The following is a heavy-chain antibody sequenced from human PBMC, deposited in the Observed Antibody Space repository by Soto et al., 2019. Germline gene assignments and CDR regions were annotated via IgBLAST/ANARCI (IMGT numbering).Heavy chain of an antibody. CDR2: IYQSGST. CDR3: ARAPETPSIFGVALPYFFDS. D-gene: IGHD3-3*01. V-gene: IGHV4-30-2*01. CDR1: GAPITSGAYS. Sequence: SETLSLTCTVSGAPITSGAYSWSWIRQPPGKGLEWIGFIYQSGSTHYNPSLKSRVTISVDRSKNHFSLQLTSLTAADTAVYYCARAPETPSIFGVALPYFFDSWGQGTQVTVSS. J-gene: IGHJ4*02.